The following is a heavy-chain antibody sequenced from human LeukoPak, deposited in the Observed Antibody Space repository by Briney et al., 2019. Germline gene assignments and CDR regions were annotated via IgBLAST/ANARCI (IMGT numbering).Heavy chain of an antibody. J-gene: IGHJ5*02. CDR3: AKDLYGYVSNWFDP. CDR1: GFSLSSYA. Sequence: PGGSLRLSCAASGFSLSSYATSWVRQAPGKGLEWVSAISGSGGSTYYADSVKGRFTISRDNSRNTLYLQMNSLRAEDTAVYYCAKDLYGYVSNWFDPWGQGTLVTVSS. V-gene: IGHV3-23*01. D-gene: IGHD5-12*01. CDR2: ISGSGGST.